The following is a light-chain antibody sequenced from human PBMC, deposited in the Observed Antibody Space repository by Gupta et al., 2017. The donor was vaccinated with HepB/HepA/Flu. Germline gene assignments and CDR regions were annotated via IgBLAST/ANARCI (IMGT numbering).Light chain of an antibody. CDR2: RNN. CDR3: AAWDDSLNIWV. CDR1: TSNIGINY. Sequence: HSVLTQPPSASGTPGQRDTISCSGSTSNIGINYVFWYHQVPGTAPKLLIYRNNERPSGVPDRFSGSKSGTSASLAISGLRSEDDSDYYCAAWDDSLNIWVFGGGTKLTVL. V-gene: IGLV1-47*01. J-gene: IGLJ3*02.